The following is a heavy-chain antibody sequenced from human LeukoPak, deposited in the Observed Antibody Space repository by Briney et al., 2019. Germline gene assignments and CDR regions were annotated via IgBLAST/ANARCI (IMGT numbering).Heavy chain of an antibody. CDR3: ARGLGYCSSTSCYSGWFDP. CDR2: IYYSGST. J-gene: IGHJ5*02. D-gene: IGHD2-2*02. V-gene: IGHV4-59*01. CDR1: GASISSYY. Sequence: SETLSLTCTVSGASISSYYWSWIRKSPGKGREWFGYIYYSGSTNYNPSPKSRVTISVDTSKNQFSLKLSSVTAADTAVYYCARGLGYCSSTSCYSGWFDPWGQGTLVTVSS.